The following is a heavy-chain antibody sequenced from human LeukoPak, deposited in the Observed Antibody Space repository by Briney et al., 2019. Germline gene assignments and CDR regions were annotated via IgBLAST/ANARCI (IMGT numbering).Heavy chain of an antibody. V-gene: IGHV4-59*12. D-gene: IGHD5-24*01. J-gene: IGHJ4*02. CDR1: GGTISSYY. CDR3: AREWDGYNFPYFDY. CDR2: IYYRGST. Sequence: PSETLSLTCTVSGGTISSYYWSWIRQPPGKGLEWIGYIYYRGSTNYNPSLKSRVTISVDTSKNQFSLKLSSVTAADTAVYYCAREWDGYNFPYFDYWGQGTLVAVSS.